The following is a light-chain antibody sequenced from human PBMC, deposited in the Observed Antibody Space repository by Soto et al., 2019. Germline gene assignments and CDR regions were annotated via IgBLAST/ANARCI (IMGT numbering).Light chain of an antibody. CDR2: DAS. Sequence: EILLTQSPATLSLSPGERATLSCRASQTISSYLAWYQQKPGQAPRLLIYDASNRATGIPARFSGSGSGTDFTLTISSLEPEDFAISYCQQRRNWPQTFGQGTKVEIK. CDR3: QQRRNWPQT. CDR1: QTISSY. J-gene: IGKJ1*01. V-gene: IGKV3-11*01.